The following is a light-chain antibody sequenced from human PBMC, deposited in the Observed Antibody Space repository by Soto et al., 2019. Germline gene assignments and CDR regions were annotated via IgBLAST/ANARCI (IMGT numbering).Light chain of an antibody. CDR1: QSVSSY. V-gene: IGKV1-39*01. Sequence: DIQMTQSPSPLSASVGDRVDITCRTSQSVSSYLNWYQAKPGKAPKLLIYETSNLESGVPSRFSGSGSETDFTLTIISLQPEDSATYYCQQSYSTPPFTFGPGTRVDI. J-gene: IGKJ3*01. CDR2: ETS. CDR3: QQSYSTPPFT.